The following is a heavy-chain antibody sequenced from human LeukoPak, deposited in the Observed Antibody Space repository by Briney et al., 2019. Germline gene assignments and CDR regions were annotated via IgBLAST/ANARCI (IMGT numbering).Heavy chain of an antibody. CDR2: ISHSGST. J-gene: IGHJ3*02. CDR3: AKYSDSDYTFDI. D-gene: IGHD5-12*01. V-gene: IGHV4-4*02. Sequence: SETLSLTCAVSAGSISSSNWWSWVRQPPGKGLEWIGEISHSGSTNYNPSLKSRVTVSVDKSKNQFSLKLSSVTAADTAVYYCAKYSDSDYTFDIWGQGTMVTVSS. CDR1: AGSISSSNW.